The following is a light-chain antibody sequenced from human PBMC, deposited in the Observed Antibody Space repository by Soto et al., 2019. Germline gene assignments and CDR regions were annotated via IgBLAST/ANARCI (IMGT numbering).Light chain of an antibody. CDR1: SSDVGGYNY. CDR2: DVT. CDR3: CSYAGGHIHYI. J-gene: IGLJ1*01. Sequence: QSALTQPLSVSGSLGQSVTVSCTGTSSDVGGYNYVSWYRQYPGEAPKLLIYDVTKRLSGVPDRFSGSKSGNTASLTISGLQAEDEADYYCCSYAGGHIHYIIGTGTKVTVL. V-gene: IGLV2-11*01.